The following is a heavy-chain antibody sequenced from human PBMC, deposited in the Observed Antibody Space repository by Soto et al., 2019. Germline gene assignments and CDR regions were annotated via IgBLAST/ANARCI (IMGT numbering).Heavy chain of an antibody. Sequence: EVQLLESGGGLVQPGGSLRLSCAASGFTFSSYAMRWVRQAPVKGLEWVSAISGSGDSTYYADSVKGRFTISRDNSKNRQYLTMNSLRAEDTAVYYCARRGSGSYYDYWGQGTLVTVSS. J-gene: IGHJ4*02. CDR3: ARRGSGSYYDY. CDR2: ISGSGDST. CDR1: GFTFSSYA. D-gene: IGHD1-26*01. V-gene: IGHV3-23*01.